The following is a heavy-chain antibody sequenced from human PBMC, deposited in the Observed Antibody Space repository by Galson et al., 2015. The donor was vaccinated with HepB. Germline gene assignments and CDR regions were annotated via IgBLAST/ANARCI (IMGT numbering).Heavy chain of an antibody. Sequence: SLRLSCAASGFTFSSYGMHWVRQAPGKGLEWVAVISYDGSNKYYADSVKGRFTISRDNSKNTLYLQMNSLRAEDTAVYYCARAYCGGDCYRGDLFDYWGQGTLVTASS. CDR3: ARAYCGGDCYRGDLFDY. V-gene: IGHV3-30*03. CDR2: ISYDGSNK. J-gene: IGHJ4*02. D-gene: IGHD2-21*02. CDR1: GFTFSSYG.